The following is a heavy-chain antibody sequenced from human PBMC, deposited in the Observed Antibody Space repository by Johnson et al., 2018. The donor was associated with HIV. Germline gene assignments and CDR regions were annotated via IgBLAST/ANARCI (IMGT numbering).Heavy chain of an antibody. V-gene: IGHV3-30*04. Sequence: QVQLVESGGGVVQPGRSLRLSCAASGFTFRSYAMHWVRQAPGKGLEWVAVISYDGSNKFYADSVKGRFTVSRDNSKNTVSLQMNSPRVEDTAVYYCARGGLLWFGYPADWGQGTMVTVSS. D-gene: IGHD3-10*01. CDR2: ISYDGSNK. CDR1: GFTFRSYA. CDR3: ARGGLLWFGYPAD. J-gene: IGHJ3*01.